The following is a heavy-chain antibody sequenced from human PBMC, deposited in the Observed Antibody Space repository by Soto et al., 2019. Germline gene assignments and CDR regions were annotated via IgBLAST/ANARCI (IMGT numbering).Heavy chain of an antibody. CDR3: ANGGYDYVWGSYRSNWFDP. D-gene: IGHD3-16*02. CDR1: GFTFSSYA. V-gene: IGHV3-23*01. Sequence: GGSLRLSCAASGFTFSSYAMSWVRQAPGKGLEWGSAISGSGGSTYYADCVKGRFTISRDNSKNTLYLQMNSLRAEDTAVYYCANGGYDYVWGSYRSNWFDPWGQGTLVTVSS. CDR2: ISGSGGST. J-gene: IGHJ5*02.